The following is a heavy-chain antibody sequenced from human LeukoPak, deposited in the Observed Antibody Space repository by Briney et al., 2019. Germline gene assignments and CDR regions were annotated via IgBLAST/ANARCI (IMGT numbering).Heavy chain of an antibody. J-gene: IGHJ4*02. CDR3: ARDRYYYGSGRVPDY. CDR1: GYTFTSYG. D-gene: IGHD3-10*01. V-gene: IGHV1-18*01. CDR2: ISAYNGNT. Sequence: GASVKVSCKASGYTFTSYGISWVRQAPGQGLEWMGWISAYNGNTNYAQKLQGRVTKTTDTSTSTAYMELRSLRSDDTAVYYCARDRYYYGSGRVPDYWGQGTLVTVSS.